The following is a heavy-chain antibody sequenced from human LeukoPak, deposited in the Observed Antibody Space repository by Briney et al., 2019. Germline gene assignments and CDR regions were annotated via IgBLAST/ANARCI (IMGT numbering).Heavy chain of an antibody. V-gene: IGHV3-74*01. CDR2: INSDGSST. CDR3: ARVSSGSYFGYYYYYMDV. J-gene: IGHJ6*03. CDR1: GFTFSNYW. D-gene: IGHD1-26*01. Sequence: GGSLRLSCAASGFTFSNYWMHWVRQAPGKGLVWVSRINSDGSSTSYADSVKGRFTISRDNAKNTLYLQMNSLRAEDTAVYYCARVSSGSYFGYYYYYMDVWGKGSTVTVSS.